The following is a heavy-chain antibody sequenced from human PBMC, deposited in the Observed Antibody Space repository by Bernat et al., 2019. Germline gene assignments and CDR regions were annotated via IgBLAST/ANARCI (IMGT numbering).Heavy chain of an antibody. CDR3: AHRIAATGRHYGGLWSGYYKVEQWFDP. V-gene: IGHV2-5*02. Sequence: QITLKESGPTLVKPTQTLTLTCTFSGFSLSTSGVGVGWIRQPPGKALEWLAVISWDDDKRYSPSLKSRLTITKDTSKNPVVLNMTNMAPVDTATYYCAHRIAATGRHYGGLWSGYYKVEQWFDPWGQGTLVTVSS. J-gene: IGHJ5*02. D-gene: IGHD3-3*01. CDR1: GFSLSTSGVG. CDR2: ISWDDDK.